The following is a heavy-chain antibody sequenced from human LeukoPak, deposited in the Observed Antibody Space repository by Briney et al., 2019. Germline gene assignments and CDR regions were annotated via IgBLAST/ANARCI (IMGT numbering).Heavy chain of an antibody. CDR3: ARVVGATWLDY. Sequence: SETLYLTCTVSGGSISSVGYYWSWIRQHPGKGLEWIGYIYYSGSTYYNPSLKSRVTISVDTSKNQFSLKLSSVTAADTAVYYCARVVGATWLDYWGQGTLVPVSS. V-gene: IGHV4-31*03. J-gene: IGHJ4*02. D-gene: IGHD1-26*01. CDR2: IYYSGST. CDR1: GGSISSVGYY.